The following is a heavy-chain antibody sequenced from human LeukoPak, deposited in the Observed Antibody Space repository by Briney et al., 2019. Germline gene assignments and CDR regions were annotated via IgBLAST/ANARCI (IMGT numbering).Heavy chain of an antibody. V-gene: IGHV1-8*01. CDR1: GYTFTGYD. J-gene: IGHJ4*02. D-gene: IGHD1-20*01. Sequence: ASVKVSCKTSGYTFTGYDINWVRQAAGQGFEWMGWVHPNSGDTGYAHNLQGRITITRDSSTATVFMELSSLRSEDTAMYYCARGRLNGNVDFWGQGTLVTVSS. CDR2: VHPNSGDT. CDR3: ARGRLNGNVDF.